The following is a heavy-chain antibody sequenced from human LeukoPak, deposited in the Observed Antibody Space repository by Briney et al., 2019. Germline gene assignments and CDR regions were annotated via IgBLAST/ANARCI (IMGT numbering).Heavy chain of an antibody. CDR2: IIPIFGTA. CDR3: AHMTTVSYYFDY. J-gene: IGHJ4*02. Sequence: SVKVSCKASGGTFSSYAISWVRQAPGQGLEWMGGIIPIFGTANYAQKFQGRVTITTDESTSTAYMELGSLRSEDTAVYYCAHMTTVSYYFDYWGQGTLVTVSS. CDR1: GGTFSSYA. V-gene: IGHV1-69*05. D-gene: IGHD4-17*01.